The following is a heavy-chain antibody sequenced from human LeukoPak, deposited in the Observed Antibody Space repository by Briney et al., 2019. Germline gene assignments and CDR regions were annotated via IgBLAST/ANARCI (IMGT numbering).Heavy chain of an antibody. CDR1: GGSISRYY. CDR3: ARLIAVAGTLSFFDS. J-gene: IGHJ4*02. CDR2: ISYSGST. D-gene: IGHD6-19*01. Sequence: SETLSLTCTVSGGSISRYYWSWIRQPPGKGLECIGYISYSGSTYYNTSLKSRLTISVETSKNQFSLKLNSVTAADTAVYYCARLIAVAGTLSFFDSWGQGILVTVSS. V-gene: IGHV4-59*08.